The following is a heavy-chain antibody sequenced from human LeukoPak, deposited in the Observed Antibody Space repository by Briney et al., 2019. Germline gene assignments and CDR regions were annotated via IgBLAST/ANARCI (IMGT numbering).Heavy chain of an antibody. Sequence: GGSLRLSCAASGFTVSSNYMSWVRQAPGKGLEWVSVIYSGGSTYYADSVKGRFTISRDNSKNTLYLQMNSLRAEDTAVYYCAKEGCSSTSCYAFDYWGQGTLVTVSS. CDR2: IYSGGST. CDR1: GFTVSSNY. D-gene: IGHD2-2*01. V-gene: IGHV3-66*01. CDR3: AKEGCSSTSCYAFDY. J-gene: IGHJ4*02.